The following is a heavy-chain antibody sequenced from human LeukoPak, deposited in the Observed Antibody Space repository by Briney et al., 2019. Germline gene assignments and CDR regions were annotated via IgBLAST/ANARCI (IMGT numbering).Heavy chain of an antibody. J-gene: IGHJ4*02. CDR1: GFTFDDYA. V-gene: IGHV3-9*01. CDR2: ISWNSGSI. D-gene: IGHD3-22*01. CDR3: ARDYYDSSGYYYFDY. Sequence: GGSLRLSCAASGFTFDDYAMHWVRQAPGKGLEWVSGISWNSGSIGYADSVKGRFTISRDNAKNSLYPQMNSLRAEDTAVYYCARDYYDSSGYYYFDYWGQGTLVTVSS.